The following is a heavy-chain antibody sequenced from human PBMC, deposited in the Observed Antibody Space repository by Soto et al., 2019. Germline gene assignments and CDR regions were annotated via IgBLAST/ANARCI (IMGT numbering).Heavy chain of an antibody. CDR3: AKDVTMVRGVIMFDAFDI. CDR1: GFTFSSYA. J-gene: IGHJ3*02. CDR2: ISGSGGST. V-gene: IGHV3-23*01. Sequence: EVQLLESGGGLVQPGGSLRLSCAASGFTFSSYAMSWVRQAPGKGLAWVSAISGSGGSTYYADSVKGRFTISRDNSKNTLYLQMNSLRAEDTAVYYCAKDVTMVRGVIMFDAFDIWGQGTIVTVSS. D-gene: IGHD3-10*01.